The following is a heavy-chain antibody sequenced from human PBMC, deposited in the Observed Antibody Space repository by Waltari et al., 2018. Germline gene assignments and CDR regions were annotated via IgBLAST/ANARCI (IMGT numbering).Heavy chain of an antibody. CDR3: ARTTTIKSLDY. J-gene: IGHJ4*02. D-gene: IGHD1-7*01. V-gene: IGHV1-69-2*01. Sequence: EVQLVQSGAEVKKPGATVKIPCKAAGYTFTDYYIPWGQPAPGKGLEWVGRIDPQDGETKYADKFQGKATITADTSIDTGYMELSSLRSEDTAVFYCARTTTIKSLDYWGQGTLVTVSS. CDR2: IDPQDGET. CDR1: GYTFTDYY.